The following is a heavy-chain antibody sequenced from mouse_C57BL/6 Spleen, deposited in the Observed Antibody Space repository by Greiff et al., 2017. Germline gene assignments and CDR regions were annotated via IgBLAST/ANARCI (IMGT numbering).Heavy chain of an antibody. Sequence: QVQLQQPGPELVKPGASVKLSCKASGYTFTSYWMHWVKQRPGRGLEWIGRIDPNSGGTKYNEKFKSKATLTVDKPSSTAYMQHISLTSEDSAVYYCARTACGSSYGYFDVWGTGTTVTVAS. V-gene: IGHV1-72*01. CDR3: ARTACGSSYGYFDV. CDR2: IDPNSGGT. CDR1: GYTFTSYW. J-gene: IGHJ1*03. D-gene: IGHD1-1*01.